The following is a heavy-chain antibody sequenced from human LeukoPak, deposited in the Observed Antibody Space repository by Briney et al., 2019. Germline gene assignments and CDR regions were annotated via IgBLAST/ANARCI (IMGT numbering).Heavy chain of an antibody. CDR2: IYYSGST. J-gene: IGHJ4*02. D-gene: IGHD6-19*01. CDR3: ATNHPYSSGSYFDY. V-gene: IGHV4-39*07. CDR1: GGSISSSSYY. Sequence: SETLSLTCTVSGGSISSSSYYWGWIRQPPGKGLEWIGSIYYSGSTYYNPSLKSRVTISVDTSKNQFSLQLNSVTPEDTAVYYCATNHPYSSGSYFDYWGQGTLVTVSS.